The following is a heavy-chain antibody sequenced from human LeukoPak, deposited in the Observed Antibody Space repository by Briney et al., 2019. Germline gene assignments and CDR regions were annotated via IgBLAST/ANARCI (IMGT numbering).Heavy chain of an antibody. CDR2: IKSKTDGGTT. D-gene: IGHD4-17*01. Sequence: MAGGSLRLSCAASAFTFSNAWMSWVRQAPGKGLEWVGRIKSKTDGGTTDYAAPVKGRFTISRDDSKNTLYLQMNSLKTEDTAVYYCTTDTTVTTLHAFDIWGQGTMVTVSS. V-gene: IGHV3-15*01. J-gene: IGHJ3*02. CDR1: AFTFSNAW. CDR3: TTDTTVTTLHAFDI.